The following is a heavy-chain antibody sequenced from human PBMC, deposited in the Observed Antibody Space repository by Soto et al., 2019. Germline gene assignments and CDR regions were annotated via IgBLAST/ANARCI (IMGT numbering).Heavy chain of an antibody. D-gene: IGHD6-13*01. CDR2: IIPIFGTA. CDR1: GGTFSSYA. V-gene: IGHV1-69*01. Sequence: GASVQVSCKASGGTFSSYAISWVRQAPGQGLEWMGGIIPIFGTANYAQKFQGRVTITADESTSTAYMELSSLRSEDTAGYYCARGLIAAAENGMVGWGQGTTVTVSS. CDR3: ARGLIAAAENGMVG. J-gene: IGHJ6*02.